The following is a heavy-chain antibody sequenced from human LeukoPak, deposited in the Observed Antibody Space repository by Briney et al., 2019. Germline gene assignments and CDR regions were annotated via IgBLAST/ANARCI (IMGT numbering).Heavy chain of an antibody. V-gene: IGHV3-23*01. Sequence: GGSLRLSCAASGFSFSTYAMSWVRQAPEKGLEWVSAISASGGNTYYPDSVKGRFTISRDNSKNTLYLQMNSLTAEDTALYYCVKEGTGPAWFEYWGQGSLVTVSS. CDR1: GFSFSTYA. J-gene: IGHJ4*02. CDR2: ISASGGNT. CDR3: VKEGTGPAWFEY.